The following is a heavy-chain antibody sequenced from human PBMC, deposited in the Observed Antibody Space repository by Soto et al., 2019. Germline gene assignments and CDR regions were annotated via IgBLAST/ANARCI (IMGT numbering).Heavy chain of an antibody. CDR1: GGPFSNDI. CDR2: IIPLLTTS. V-gene: IGHV1-69*08. D-gene: IGHD5-12*01. J-gene: IGHJ4*02. CDR3: ARDSPIGSTFSGYDAIDY. Sequence: QVQLEQSGAEVKKPGSSVRVSCKASGGPFSNDIITWVRQAPGQGLEWMGRIIPLLTTSTYAQKFQGRLTMTADRSTGTAYMDLKNLTSADTAVYYCARDSPIGSTFSGYDAIDYWGQGTRITVSS.